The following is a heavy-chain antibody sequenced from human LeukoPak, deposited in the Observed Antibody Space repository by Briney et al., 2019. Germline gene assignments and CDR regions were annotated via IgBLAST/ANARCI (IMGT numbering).Heavy chain of an antibody. D-gene: IGHD2-15*01. J-gene: IGHJ4*02. CDR3: ARHPIYCSGGTCYSSYYFDY. Sequence: GESLKISCQGSGYSFTGYWIGWVRQMPGKGLEWMGIIYPGDSDTKYSPSFQGQVTISADKSISTAYLQWSSLKASDTAMYYCARHPIYCSGGTCYSSYYFDYWGQGTLVTVSS. CDR2: IYPGDSDT. V-gene: IGHV5-51*01. CDR1: GYSFTGYW.